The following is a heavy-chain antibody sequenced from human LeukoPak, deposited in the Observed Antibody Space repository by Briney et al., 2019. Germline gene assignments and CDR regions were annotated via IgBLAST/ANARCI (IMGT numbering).Heavy chain of an antibody. Sequence: PGGSLRLSCAVSGFTFSSYWMSWVRQAPGKGLEWVANIKQDGSEKYYVDSVKGRFTISRDNAKNPLYLQMNSLRAEDTAVYYCARVRGPYSSGWYYFDYWGQGTLVTVSS. CDR3: ARVRGPYSSGWYYFDY. V-gene: IGHV3-7*03. CDR2: IKQDGSEK. J-gene: IGHJ4*02. CDR1: GFTFSSYW. D-gene: IGHD6-19*01.